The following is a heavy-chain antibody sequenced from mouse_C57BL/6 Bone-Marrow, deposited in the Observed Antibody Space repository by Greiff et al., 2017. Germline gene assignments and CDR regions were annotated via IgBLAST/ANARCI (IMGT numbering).Heavy chain of an antibody. V-gene: IGHV1-50*01. CDR1: GYTFTSYW. J-gene: IGHJ2*01. CDR2: IDPSDSYT. CDR3: ATGDY. Sequence: QVQLQQPGAELVKPGASVKLSCKASGYTFTSYWMQWVKQRPGQGLEWIGEIDPSDSYTNYNQKFKGKATLTVDTSSSTAYMQLGSLTSEDSAVYYCATGDYWGQGTTLTVSS.